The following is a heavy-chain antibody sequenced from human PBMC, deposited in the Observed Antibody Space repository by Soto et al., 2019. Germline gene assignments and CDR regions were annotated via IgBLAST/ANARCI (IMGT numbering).Heavy chain of an antibody. J-gene: IGHJ6*02. Sequence: PGGSLRLSCAASGFTFSSYGMHWVRQAPGKGLEWVAVISYDGSNKYYADSVKGRFTISRDNSKNTLYLQMNSLRPEDTAVYYCVGALTYEVPYYYYGMDVWGQGTTVTVSS. V-gene: IGHV3-30*03. CDR3: VGALTYEVPYYYYGMDV. CDR2: ISYDGSNK. CDR1: GFTFSSYG. D-gene: IGHD3-16*01.